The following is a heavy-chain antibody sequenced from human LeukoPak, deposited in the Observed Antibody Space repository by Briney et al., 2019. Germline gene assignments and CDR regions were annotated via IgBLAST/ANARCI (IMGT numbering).Heavy chain of an antibody. CDR3: AKAVGGYCSSTSCYSAVAIDI. D-gene: IGHD2-2*02. CDR2: ISWNSGSI. CDR1: GFTFDDYA. Sequence: GRSLRLSCAASGFTFDDYAMHWVRQAPGKGLEWVSGISWNSGSIGYADSVKGRFTISRDNAKNSLYLQMNSLRAEDTALYYCAKAVGGYCSSTSCYSAVAIDIWGQGTMVTVSS. J-gene: IGHJ3*02. V-gene: IGHV3-9*01.